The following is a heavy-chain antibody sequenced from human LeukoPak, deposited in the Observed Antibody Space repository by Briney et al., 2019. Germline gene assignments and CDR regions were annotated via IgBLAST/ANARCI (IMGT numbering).Heavy chain of an antibody. CDR1: GGSISSDGYY. CDR3: ARFYFSDSSGHYYFDH. J-gene: IGHJ4*02. CDR2: MFYSGST. Sequence: SETLSLTCTVSGGSISSDGYYWSWVRQPPGKGLEWIGHMFYSGSTYYSPSLMSRITISVDTSKNQFSLKLSSVTAADTAVYYCARFYFSDSSGHYYFDHWGQGILVTVSS. D-gene: IGHD3-22*01. V-gene: IGHV4-31*03.